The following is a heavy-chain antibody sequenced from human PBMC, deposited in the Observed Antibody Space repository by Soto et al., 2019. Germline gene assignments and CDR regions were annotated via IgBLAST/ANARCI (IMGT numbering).Heavy chain of an antibody. Sequence: GGSLRLSCAASGFTFSDYYMSWIRQAPGKGLEWVSYISSSGSTIYYADSVKGRFTISRDNAKNSLYLQMNSLRAEDTAVYYCARGVVVAATRPDPLDNWFDPWGQGTLVTVSS. V-gene: IGHV3-11*01. D-gene: IGHD2-15*01. CDR1: GFTFSDYY. J-gene: IGHJ5*02. CDR2: ISSSGSTI. CDR3: ARGVVVAATRPDPLDNWFDP.